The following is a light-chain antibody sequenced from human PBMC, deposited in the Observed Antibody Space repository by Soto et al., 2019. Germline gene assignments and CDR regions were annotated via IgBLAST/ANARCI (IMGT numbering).Light chain of an antibody. CDR3: QQYNNWPQT. Sequence: EIVMTQSPATLSVSPGERATLSCRASQNVNSNLAWYQQKPGQAPRLLIYDASSRATGIPARFSGSGSGTEFTLTISSLQSEDFAVYSCQQYNNWPQTFGQGTKV. V-gene: IGKV3-15*01. J-gene: IGKJ1*01. CDR2: DAS. CDR1: QNVNSN.